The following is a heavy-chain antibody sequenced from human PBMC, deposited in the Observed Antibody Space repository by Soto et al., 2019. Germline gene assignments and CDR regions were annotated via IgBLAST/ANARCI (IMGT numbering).Heavy chain of an antibody. J-gene: IGHJ4*02. CDR3: ARDLFSVVVTAILRY. V-gene: IGHV3-30-3*01. CDR1: GFTFSSYA. Sequence: QVQLVESGGGVVQPGRSLRLSCAASGFTFSSYAMHWVRQAPGKGLEWVAVISYDGSNKYYADSVKGRFTISRDNSKNTLYLQMNSLRDEDTAVYYCARDLFSVVVTAILRYWGQGTLGTGSS. D-gene: IGHD2-21*02. CDR2: ISYDGSNK.